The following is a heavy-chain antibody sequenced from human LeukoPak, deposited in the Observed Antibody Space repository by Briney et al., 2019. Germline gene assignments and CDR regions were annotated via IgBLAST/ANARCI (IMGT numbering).Heavy chain of an antibody. CDR1: GLTFSSYG. V-gene: IGHV3-33*01. CDR2: IWYDGSNK. J-gene: IGHJ2*01. CDR3: ARDPSFLGDLYWYFDL. D-gene: IGHD2-21*02. Sequence: GGSLRLSCAASGLTFSSYGMHWVRQAPGRGLEWVAVIWYDGSNKYYPDSVKGRFTISRDNSKNTLYLQMNSLRAEDTAVYYCARDPSFLGDLYWYFDLWGRGTLVTVSS.